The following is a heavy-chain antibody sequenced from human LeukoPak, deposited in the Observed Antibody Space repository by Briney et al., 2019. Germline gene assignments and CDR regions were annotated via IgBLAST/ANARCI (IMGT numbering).Heavy chain of an antibody. CDR3: ARLDIVVVVAATDSDYYYGMDV. CDR1: GVSFSGYY. J-gene: IGHJ6*02. CDR2: INHSGST. V-gene: IGHV4-34*01. D-gene: IGHD2-15*01. Sequence: SETLSLTCAVYGVSFSGYYWSWIRQPPGKGLEWIGEINHSGSTNYNPSLKSRVTISVDKSKNQFSLKLSSVTAADTAVYYCARLDIVVVVAATDSDYYYGMDVWGQGTTVTVSS.